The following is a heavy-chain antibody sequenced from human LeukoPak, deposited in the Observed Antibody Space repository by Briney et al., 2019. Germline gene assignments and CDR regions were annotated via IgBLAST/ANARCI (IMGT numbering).Heavy chain of an antibody. D-gene: IGHD3-10*01. Sequence: TPSETLSLTCTVSGGSISSYYWSWIRQPPGKGLEWIGCIYYSGYTNYKSSLKSRVTISVDTSKNQFSLKLSSVTAADTAVYYCARTTMVRGTYYMDVWGKGTTVTVSS. CDR1: GGSISSYY. J-gene: IGHJ6*03. CDR2: IYYSGYT. CDR3: ARTTMVRGTYYMDV. V-gene: IGHV4-59*01.